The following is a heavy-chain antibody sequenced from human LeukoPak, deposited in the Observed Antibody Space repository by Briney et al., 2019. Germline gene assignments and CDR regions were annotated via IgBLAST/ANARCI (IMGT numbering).Heavy chain of an antibody. CDR1: GFTFSSYA. CDR3: AKDSNGGGWWSDYFDY. D-gene: IGHD6-19*01. Sequence: GGSLRLSCAASGFTFSSYAMSWVRQAPGKGLEWVSTISGSGGNTNHADSVKGRFTISRDNSKNTLYLQVNSLRAEDTAVYYCAKDSNGGGWWSDYFDYWDQGTLVTVSS. V-gene: IGHV3-23*01. CDR2: ISGSGGNT. J-gene: IGHJ4*02.